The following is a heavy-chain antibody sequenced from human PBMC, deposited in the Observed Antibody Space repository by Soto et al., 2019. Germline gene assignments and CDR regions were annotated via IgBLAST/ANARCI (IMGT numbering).Heavy chain of an antibody. Sequence: QVQLVQSGAEVKKPGASVKVSCKASGYTFTSYALHWVRQAPGQRLEWMGWINAGNGDTKYSQKFQGRVTITRDTSASTAYMELSSLRSEDTAVYSCARDPYCSGGSCQTSIFDYWGQGTLVTVSS. CDR2: INAGNGDT. J-gene: IGHJ4*02. D-gene: IGHD2-15*01. V-gene: IGHV1-3*01. CDR3: ARDPYCSGGSCQTSIFDY. CDR1: GYTFTSYA.